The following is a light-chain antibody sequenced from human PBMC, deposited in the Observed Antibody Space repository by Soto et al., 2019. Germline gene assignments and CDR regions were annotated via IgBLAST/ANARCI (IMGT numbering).Light chain of an antibody. V-gene: IGKV1-39*01. J-gene: IGKJ2*01. Sequence: DIELTQSPSSLPASVADRVTITCRASQGISNDLYWYQQKRGKAPNTLIYAASTLQSGVPARFTGSGSVTHFTLTISSLQPEDFATYYCQQSYSAPPYSFGQGTKLEIK. CDR2: AAS. CDR1: QGISND. CDR3: QQSYSAPPYS.